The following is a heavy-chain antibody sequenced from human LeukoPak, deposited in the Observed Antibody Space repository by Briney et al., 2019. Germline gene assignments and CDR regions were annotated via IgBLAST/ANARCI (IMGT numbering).Heavy chain of an antibody. CDR2: ISVYSGNA. J-gene: IGHJ1*01. Sequence: ASVKVSCKASGFTFRSFGFTWGRRAPGQGLGGMGWISVYSGNADYAQKFQDRFTMTTDTSTNTAYMELRSLRSDDTAVYYCARDLKNGWGSFQHWGQGTLVTVSS. CDR1: GFTFRSFG. V-gene: IGHV1-18*01. D-gene: IGHD3-16*01. CDR3: ARDLKNGWGSFQH.